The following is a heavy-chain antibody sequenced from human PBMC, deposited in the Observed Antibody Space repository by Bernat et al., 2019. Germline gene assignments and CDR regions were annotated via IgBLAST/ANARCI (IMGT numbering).Heavy chain of an antibody. CDR2: IRSKAYGGTA. CDR1: GFTFGDYA. D-gene: IGHD5-12*01. J-gene: IGHJ4*02. V-gene: IGHV3-49*04. CDR3: TRDVRGYDFNY. Sequence: EVQLVESGGGLVQPGRSLRLSCTASGFTFGDYAMNWVRQAPGKGLEWVGPIRSKAYGGTAEYAASVKCRFTISRDDSKSIAYLQMNRLKTEDTAVYYCTRDVRGYDFNYWGQGMLVTVSS.